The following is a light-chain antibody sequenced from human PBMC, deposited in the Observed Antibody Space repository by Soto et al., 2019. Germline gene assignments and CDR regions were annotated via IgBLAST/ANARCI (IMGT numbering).Light chain of an antibody. CDR2: GAS. J-gene: IGKJ4*01. CDR3: QQYDSSPPFALT. CDR1: QSIGISY. V-gene: IGKV3-20*01. Sequence: IVLTQSPGTLSLSPGERATLSCRASQSIGISYLPWYQQRPGQAPRLLIYGASGRATGIPGRFSGSGSGTDFTLTINRLEPEDFAVYYCQQYDSSPPFALTFGGGTKVDIK.